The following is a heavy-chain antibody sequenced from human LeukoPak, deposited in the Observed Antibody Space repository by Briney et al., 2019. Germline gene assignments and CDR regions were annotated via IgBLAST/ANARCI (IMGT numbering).Heavy chain of an antibody. CDR2: INPNSGGT. V-gene: IGHV1-2*02. CDR1: GYTFADYY. Sequence: ASVKVSCKASGYTFADYYIHWVRQAPGQGLEWMGWINPNSGGTNYAQKFQGRVTMTRDTSIRTAYMELSSLTSDDTAVYYCASPGSSYDILTGPGYCDYWGQGTLVTVSS. CDR3: ASPGSSYDILTGPGYCDY. D-gene: IGHD3-9*01. J-gene: IGHJ4*02.